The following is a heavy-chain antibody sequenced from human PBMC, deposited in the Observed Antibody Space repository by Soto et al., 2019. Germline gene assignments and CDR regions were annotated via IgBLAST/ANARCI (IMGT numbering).Heavy chain of an antibody. CDR2: IYNGGST. J-gene: IGHJ4*02. Sequence: QVQLQESGPGPXXXXXXXSLTXTVXXXSIXXVNYWWSWIRQSPDMGLEWIGHIYNGGSTYNNPSLESRVTMSVDTSKNQLSLTLSSVSAADTXXXXXXXXPXXXKVDSWGQGTLVTVSS. V-gene: IGHV4-30-4*01. CDR3: XXXPXXXKVDS. CDR1: XXSIXXVNYW.